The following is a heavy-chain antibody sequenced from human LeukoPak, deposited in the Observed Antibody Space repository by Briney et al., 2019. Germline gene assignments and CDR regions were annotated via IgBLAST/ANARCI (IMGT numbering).Heavy chain of an antibody. Sequence: GESLKISCKGSGYSFTSYWIGWVRQMPGKGLEWMGIIYPGDSDTRYSPSFQGPVTISADKSISTAYLQWSSLKASDTAMYYCVRLENDFWSDYDAFDIWGQGTMVTVSS. CDR1: GYSFTSYW. CDR3: VRLENDFWSDYDAFDI. V-gene: IGHV5-51*01. J-gene: IGHJ3*02. CDR2: IYPGDSDT. D-gene: IGHD3-3*01.